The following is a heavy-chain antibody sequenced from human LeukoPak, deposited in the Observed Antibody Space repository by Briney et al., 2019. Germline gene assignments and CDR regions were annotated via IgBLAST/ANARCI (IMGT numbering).Heavy chain of an antibody. CDR3: ARDPPIGGADVFDI. CDR1: GYTFTGYY. V-gene: IGHV1-2*02. J-gene: IGHJ3*02. Sequence: ASLKVSCKAAGYTFTGYYMHWVRQAPGQGLEWMGWINPNSGGTNYAQKFQGRVTMTRDTSISTAYMELSRLTSDDTAVYYCARDPPIGGADVFDIWGQGTMVTVSP. D-gene: IGHD3-10*01. CDR2: INPNSGGT.